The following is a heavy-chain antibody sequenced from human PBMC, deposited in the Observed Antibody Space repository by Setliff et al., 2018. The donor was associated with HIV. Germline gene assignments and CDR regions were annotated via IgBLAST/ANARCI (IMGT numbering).Heavy chain of an antibody. Sequence: ASVKVSCKTAGYTFTAYFLQWVRQAPGQGLEWIGWISPNTGDTGIALKFQGRVTMTRDTSTSTTYLELDRLTYDDTAIYYCARGGYYTSVTWFDPWGQGTLVTVSS. CDR1: GYTFTAYF. CDR3: ARGGYYTSVTWFDP. CDR2: ISPNTGDT. J-gene: IGHJ5*02. V-gene: IGHV1-2*02. D-gene: IGHD3-10*01.